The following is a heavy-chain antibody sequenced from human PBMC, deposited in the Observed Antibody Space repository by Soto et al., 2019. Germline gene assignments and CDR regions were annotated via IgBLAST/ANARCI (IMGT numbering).Heavy chain of an antibody. V-gene: IGHV3-23*01. Sequence: EVQLLESGGGLVQPGGSLRLSCAASGFTFSSYAMSWVRQAPGKGLEWVSAISGSGGSTYYADSVKGRFTISRDNSKNTLYLQMNSLRAEDTAVYYCATRPDIWFGELFGVKRGYWGQGTLVTVSS. D-gene: IGHD3-10*01. CDR2: ISGSGGST. CDR3: ATRPDIWFGELFGVKRGY. J-gene: IGHJ4*02. CDR1: GFTFSSYA.